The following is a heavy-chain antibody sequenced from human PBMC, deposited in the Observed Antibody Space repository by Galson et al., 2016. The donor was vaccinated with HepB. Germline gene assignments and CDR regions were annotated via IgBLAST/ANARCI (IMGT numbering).Heavy chain of an antibody. J-gene: IGHJ5*02. CDR3: AGSWT. CDR1: GFTFRNYG. Sequence: SLRLSCAASGFTFRNYGMTWVRQAPGKGLEVVSSISRSGDSTDYADSVKGRFTISRDNPRNTLSLQMNSLRVEDTALYYCAGSWTWGQGALVTVSS. CDR2: ISRSGDST. V-gene: IGHV3-23*01. D-gene: IGHD3-3*01.